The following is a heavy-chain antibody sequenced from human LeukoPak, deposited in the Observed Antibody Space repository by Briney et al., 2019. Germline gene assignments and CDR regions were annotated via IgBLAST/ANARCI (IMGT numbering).Heavy chain of an antibody. CDR2: INVYNGYT. CDR3: ARVECSSTTCYDDY. D-gene: IGHD2-2*01. CDR1: GYTFRSYA. V-gene: IGHV1-18*01. Sequence: GSSVKVPYKTSGYTFRSYAIRWVRQAPGQELERMGWINVYNGYTNYARNFQGRVTMTTDTSTSTAYMEVRSLRSDDTAVYYCARVECSSTTCYDDYWGQGTLVIVSS. J-gene: IGHJ4*02.